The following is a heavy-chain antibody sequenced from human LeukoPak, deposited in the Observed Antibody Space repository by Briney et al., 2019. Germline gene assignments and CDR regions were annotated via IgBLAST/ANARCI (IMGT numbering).Heavy chain of an antibody. D-gene: IGHD3-9*01. CDR2: INHSGST. J-gene: IGHJ6*02. V-gene: IGHV4-34*01. CDR1: GGSFRGYY. Sequence: SETLSLTCAVYGGSFRGYYWSWLRQPPGKGLEWIGEINHSGSTNYNPSLKSRVTISVDTSKNQFSLKLSSVTAADTAVYYCARGFYEPPRLARYFDWTYYYYGMDVWGQGTTVTVSS. CDR3: ARGFYEPPRLARYFDWTYYYYGMDV.